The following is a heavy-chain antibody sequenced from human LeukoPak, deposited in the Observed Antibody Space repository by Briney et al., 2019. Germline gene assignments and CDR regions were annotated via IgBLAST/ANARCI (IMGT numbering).Heavy chain of an antibody. CDR2: INPNSDGT. CDR3: AREEYSYGYFDY. V-gene: IGHV1-2*06. D-gene: IGHD5-18*01. J-gene: IGHJ4*02. Sequence: ASVKVSCKASGYTFTGYYMHWVRQAPGQGLEWMGRINPNSDGTNYAQKFQGRVTMTRDTSISTAYMELSRLRSDDTAVYYCAREEYSYGYFDYWGQGTLVTVSS. CDR1: GYTFTGYY.